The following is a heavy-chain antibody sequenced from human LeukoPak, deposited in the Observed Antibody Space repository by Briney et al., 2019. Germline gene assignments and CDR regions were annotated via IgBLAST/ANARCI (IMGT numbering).Heavy chain of an antibody. CDR2: IKHDGSEK. CDR1: GFTFSTHW. V-gene: IGHV3-7*04. J-gene: IGHJ4*02. Sequence: GGSLRLSCAASGFTFSTHWMSWVRQAPGKGLEWVANIKHDGSEKFYVDSVKGRFTISRDNAKNSLYLQLNSLRVEDTAVYYCARDNSAERGQQLANWGQGTLVTVSS. D-gene: IGHD6-13*01. CDR3: ARDNSAERGQQLAN.